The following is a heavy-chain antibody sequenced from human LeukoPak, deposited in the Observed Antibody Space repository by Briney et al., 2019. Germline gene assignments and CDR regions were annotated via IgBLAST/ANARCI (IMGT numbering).Heavy chain of an antibody. J-gene: IGHJ4*02. CDR1: GFTFNTYT. CDR3: VKDLSGTYSFDY. V-gene: IGHV3-64D*09. Sequence: PGGSLRLSCSASGFTFNTYTMHWIRQAPAKGLEYVSSISGGGGTTFYADSVRGRFTISRDNSKNTLYLQMSSLRAEDTALYYCVKDLSGTYSFDYWGQGTLVTVSS. D-gene: IGHD1-26*01. CDR2: ISGGGGTT.